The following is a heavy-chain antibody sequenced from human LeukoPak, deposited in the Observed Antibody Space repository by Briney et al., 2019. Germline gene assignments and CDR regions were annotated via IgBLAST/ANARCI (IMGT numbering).Heavy chain of an antibody. CDR2: ISGSGGST. CDR3: AKANDSSGYYYPFDY. J-gene: IGHJ4*02. CDR1: GFTFSSYA. Sequence: PGGSRRLSCAASGFTFSSYAMSWVRQAPGKGLEWVSAISGSGGSTYYADSVEGRVTVSRDNSKNTLYLQMNRLRAEDTAVYYCAKANDSSGYYYPFDYWGQGTLVTVSS. V-gene: IGHV3-23*01. D-gene: IGHD3-22*01.